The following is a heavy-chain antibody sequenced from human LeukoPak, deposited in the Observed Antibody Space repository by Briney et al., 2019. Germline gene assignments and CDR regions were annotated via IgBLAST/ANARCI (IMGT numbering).Heavy chain of an antibody. CDR3: ARDSWVQLWLPEY. D-gene: IGHD5-18*01. V-gene: IGHV1-2*06. Sequence: ALVKVSCKASGYTFTDYYINWVRQAPGQGLEWMGRISPNSGGTNYARKFQGRVTMTRDTSISTAFMELDRLTSDDTAVYFCARDSWVQLWLPEYWGQGTLVTVSS. J-gene: IGHJ4*02. CDR1: GYTFTDYY. CDR2: ISPNSGGT.